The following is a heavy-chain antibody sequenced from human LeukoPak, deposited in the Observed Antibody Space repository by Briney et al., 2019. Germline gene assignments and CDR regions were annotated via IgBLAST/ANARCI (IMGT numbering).Heavy chain of an antibody. CDR2: ITTYNGDT. V-gene: IGHV1-18*01. D-gene: IGHD1-26*01. J-gene: IGHJ6*03. CDR3: ARDTQPIVGAIYYYYYYMDV. CDR1: GYTFTSYG. Sequence: GASVEVSCKASGYTFTSYGINWVRQAPGQGLEWMGWITTYNGDTNYAQKLQGRVTMTSDTSTSTAYMELRSLRSDDTAVYYCARDTQPIVGAIYYYYYYMDVWGKGTTVTVSS.